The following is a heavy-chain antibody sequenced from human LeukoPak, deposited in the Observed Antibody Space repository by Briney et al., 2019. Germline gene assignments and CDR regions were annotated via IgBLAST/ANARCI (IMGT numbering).Heavy chain of an antibody. J-gene: IGHJ4*02. Sequence: GESLKISCNLSGYIFTNYWIGWVRQVPGKGPEWMGIIYPGDSDTKYSPSFQGQVTISADKSITTAYLQWSSLKASDTALYYCARQSSGLGPFDYWGQGTLVTVSS. CDR2: IYPGDSDT. D-gene: IGHD3-10*01. V-gene: IGHV5-51*01. CDR1: GYIFTNYW. CDR3: ARQSSGLGPFDY.